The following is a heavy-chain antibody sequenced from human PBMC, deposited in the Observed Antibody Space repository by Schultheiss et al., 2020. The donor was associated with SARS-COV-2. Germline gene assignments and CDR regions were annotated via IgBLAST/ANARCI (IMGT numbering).Heavy chain of an antibody. J-gene: IGHJ4*02. CDR3: ANTPGYSPDY. Sequence: GGSLRLSCAASGFTFDDYAMHWVRQAPGKGLEWVSAISGSGGSTYYADSVKGRFTISRDNSKNTLYLQMNSLRAEDTAVYYCANTPGYSPDYWGQGTLVTVSS. D-gene: IGHD5-18*01. CDR2: ISGSGGST. V-gene: IGHV3-23*01. CDR1: GFTFDDYA.